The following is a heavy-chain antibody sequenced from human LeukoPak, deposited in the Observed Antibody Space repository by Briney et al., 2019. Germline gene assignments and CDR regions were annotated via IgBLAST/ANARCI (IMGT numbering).Heavy chain of an antibody. J-gene: IGHJ4*02. CDR1: GFTFSNYW. D-gene: IGHD3-3*01. CDR2: LRQDGSEK. CDR3: TRMTIFGLITKSGFEY. Sequence: PGGSLRLSCAASGFTFSNYWMSWVRQAPGKGLEWVANLRQDGSEKYYVDSVKGRFTISRDNAKNSLFLQMNSLRAEDTATYFCTRMTIFGLITKSGFEYWGQGALVTVSS. V-gene: IGHV3-7*01.